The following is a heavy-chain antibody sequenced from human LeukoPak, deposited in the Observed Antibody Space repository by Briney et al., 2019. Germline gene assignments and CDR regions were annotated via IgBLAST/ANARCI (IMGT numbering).Heavy chain of an antibody. V-gene: IGHV3-23*01. CDR3: AKDITGTSYFYGLDV. CDR1: GFTFSTYA. CDR2: ISASGGST. J-gene: IGHJ6*02. D-gene: IGHD1-20*01. Sequence: GGSLRLSCAASGFTFSTYAMTRVRQAPGRGLEWVSGISASGGSTFYADSVKGRFAISRDNSINTLYLQMNSLRAEDTAVYYCAKDITGTSYFYGLDVWGQGTTVTVSS.